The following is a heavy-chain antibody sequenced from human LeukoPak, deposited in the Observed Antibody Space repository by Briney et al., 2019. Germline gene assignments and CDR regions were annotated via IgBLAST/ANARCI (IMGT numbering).Heavy chain of an antibody. Sequence: SETLSLTCTVSGGSISTYFWSWIRQPPRKGLEWIGHIYYSGSTDYNPSLRSRVTIPVDTSKNQFSLRLSSVTAADTAVYYCARGLYSTSSRNAFDIWGQGTMVTVSS. D-gene: IGHD6-6*01. CDR2: IYYSGST. CDR1: GGSISTYF. V-gene: IGHV4-59*01. CDR3: ARGLYSTSSRNAFDI. J-gene: IGHJ3*02.